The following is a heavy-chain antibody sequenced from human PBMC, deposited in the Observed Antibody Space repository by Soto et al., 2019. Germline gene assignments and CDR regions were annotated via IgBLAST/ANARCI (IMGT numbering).Heavy chain of an antibody. CDR3: ARGGSSGWSELGDNWLDP. V-gene: IGHV1-2*04. CDR1: GYTFTGYY. CDR2: INPNSGGT. Sequence: ASVKVSCKASGYTFTGYYMHWVRQAPGQGLEWMGWINPNSGGTNYAQKFQGWVTMTRDTSISTAYMELSRLRSDDTAVYYCARGGSSGWSELGDNWLDPWGQGTLVTVSS. D-gene: IGHD6-19*01. J-gene: IGHJ5*02.